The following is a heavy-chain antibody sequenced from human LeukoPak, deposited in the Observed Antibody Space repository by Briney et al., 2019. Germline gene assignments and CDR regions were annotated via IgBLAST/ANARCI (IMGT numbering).Heavy chain of an antibody. J-gene: IGHJ6*03. D-gene: IGHD5-12*01. V-gene: IGHV4-59*01. CDR2: IYYSGST. Sequence: SETLSLTCTVSGGSISSYYWSWIRQPPGKGLEWIGYIYYSGSTNYNPSLKSRVTIPVDTSKNQSSLKLSSVTAADTAVYYCARAEDIVANYYYYYMDVWGKGTTVTVSS. CDR3: ARAEDIVANYYYYYMDV. CDR1: GGSISSYY.